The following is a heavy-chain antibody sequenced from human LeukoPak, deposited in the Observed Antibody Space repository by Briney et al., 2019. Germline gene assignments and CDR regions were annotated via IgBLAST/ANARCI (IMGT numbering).Heavy chain of an antibody. J-gene: IGHJ6*02. CDR1: GFTFSSYA. V-gene: IGHV3-23*01. CDR3: AKDKIPRGYYGMDV. D-gene: IGHD3-10*01. Sequence: GESLRLSCAASGFTFSSYAMSWVGQAPGKGREGFPAISGSGGSTYYADSVKGRFTISRDNSKNTLYLQMNSLRVEDTAVYYCAKDKIPRGYYGMDVWGQGTTVTVSS. CDR2: ISGSGGST.